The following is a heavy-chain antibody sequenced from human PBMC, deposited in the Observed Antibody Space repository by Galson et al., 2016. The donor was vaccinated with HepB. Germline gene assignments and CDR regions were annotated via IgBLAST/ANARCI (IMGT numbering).Heavy chain of an antibody. Sequence: QSGAEVKKPGESLKISCKGSRYSFTSYWIGWVRQMPGKGLEWMGIIYPGDSNTRYSPSFQGQVTISADKSISTAYLQWSSLKASDTAMYYCAKTRSGGGGDCYDAFDIWGQGTMVTVSS. D-gene: IGHD2-21*02. CDR2: IYPGDSNT. J-gene: IGHJ3*02. CDR1: RYSFTSYW. V-gene: IGHV5-51*01. CDR3: AKTRSGGGGDCYDAFDI.